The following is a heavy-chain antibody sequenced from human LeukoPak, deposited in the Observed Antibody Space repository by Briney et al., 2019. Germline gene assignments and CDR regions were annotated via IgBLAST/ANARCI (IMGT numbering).Heavy chain of an antibody. J-gene: IGHJ5*02. D-gene: IGHD3-10*01. CDR2: IYYSGST. Sequence: PSETLSLTCTVSGGSISSSNYYWGWVRQPPGKGLERIGSIYYSGSTYYNPSLKSRVTISVDTSKNQFSLKLNSVTAADTAVYYCARSRYYYGSGLRFDPWGQGTLVTVSS. CDR1: GGSISSSNYY. V-gene: IGHV4-39*01. CDR3: ARSRYYYGSGLRFDP.